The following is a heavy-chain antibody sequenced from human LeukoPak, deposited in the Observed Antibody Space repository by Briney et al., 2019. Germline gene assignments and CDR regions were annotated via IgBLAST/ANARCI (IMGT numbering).Heavy chain of an antibody. D-gene: IGHD6-13*01. CDR1: GDTFTSYD. CDR2: MNPNSGNT. CDR3: ARAAGTFNFQH. V-gene: IGHV1-8*03. J-gene: IGHJ1*01. Sequence: ASVKVSCKASGDTFTSYDINWVRQATGQGLEWMGWMNPNSGNTGYAQKFQGRVTITRNTSISTAYMELSSLRSEDTAVYYCARAAGTFNFQHWGQGTLVTVSS.